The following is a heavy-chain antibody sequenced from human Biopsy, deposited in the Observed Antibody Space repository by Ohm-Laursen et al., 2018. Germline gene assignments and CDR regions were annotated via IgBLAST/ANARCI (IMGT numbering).Heavy chain of an antibody. D-gene: IGHD3-3*01. CDR3: ARGPLGPLLEWLLFQTSIDV. J-gene: IGHJ6*02. Sequence: GASVKVSCKASGYTFTDSYMHWVRQAPGQGLEWMGWVNPNNGDKKFAPDFQGRLTMTRDKSISTAYMELIRLRSDDTAVYYCARGPLGPLLEWLLFQTSIDVWGQGTTVTVSS. CDR2: VNPNNGDK. V-gene: IGHV1-2*07. CDR1: GYTFTDSY.